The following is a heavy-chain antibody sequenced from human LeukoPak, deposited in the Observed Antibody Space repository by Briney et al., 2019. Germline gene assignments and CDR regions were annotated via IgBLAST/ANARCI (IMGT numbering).Heavy chain of an antibody. Sequence: GGSLRLSCSASGFTFSDYYMSWIRQAPGKGLEWVSYISGSGSIVDYADSVKGRFTISRDNSKNTLYLQMNSLRAEDTAVYYCASNFIAAAAEDAFDIWGQGTMVTVSS. CDR2: ISGSGSIV. J-gene: IGHJ3*02. V-gene: IGHV3-11*01. D-gene: IGHD6-13*01. CDR1: GFTFSDYY. CDR3: ASNFIAAAAEDAFDI.